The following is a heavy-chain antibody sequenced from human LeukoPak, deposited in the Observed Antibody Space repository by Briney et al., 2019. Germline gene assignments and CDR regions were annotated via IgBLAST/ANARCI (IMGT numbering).Heavy chain of an antibody. J-gene: IGHJ3*02. CDR3: ARNPRMTSVVSDAFDI. V-gene: IGHV1-46*01. CDR1: GYTFTSYY. CDR2: INPSGGST. D-gene: IGHD4-23*01. Sequence: ASVKVSCKASGYTFTSYYMHWVRQAPGQGLEWMGIINPSGGSTSYAQKFQGRVTMTRDTSTSTVYMELSSLRSEDTAVYYCARNPRMTSVVSDAFDIWGQGPMVTVSS.